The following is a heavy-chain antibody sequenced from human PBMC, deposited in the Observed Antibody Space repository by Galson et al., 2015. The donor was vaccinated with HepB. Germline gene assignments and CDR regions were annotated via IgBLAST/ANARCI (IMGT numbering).Heavy chain of an antibody. CDR2: IIPILGIA. Sequence: SVKVSCKASGGTFSSYAISWVRQAPGQGLEWMGRIIPILGIANYAQKFQGRVTITADKSTSTAYMELSSLRSEDTAVYYCASDIVVVPAATSIGWFDPWGQGTLVTVSS. V-gene: IGHV1-69*04. D-gene: IGHD2-2*01. CDR3: ASDIVVVPAATSIGWFDP. J-gene: IGHJ5*02. CDR1: GGTFSSYA.